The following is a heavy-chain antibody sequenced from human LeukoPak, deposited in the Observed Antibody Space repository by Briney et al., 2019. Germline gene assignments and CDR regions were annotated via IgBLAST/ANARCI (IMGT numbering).Heavy chain of an antibody. Sequence: ASVKVSCKASGDTFSSYAISWVRQAPGQGLEWMGRIIPILGIANYAQKFQGRVTITADKSTSTAYMELSSLRSEDTAVYYCARRSRIAAAAPDYWGQGTLVTVSS. CDR1: GDTFSSYA. CDR2: IIPILGIA. J-gene: IGHJ4*02. CDR3: ARRSRIAAAAPDY. V-gene: IGHV1-69*04. D-gene: IGHD6-13*01.